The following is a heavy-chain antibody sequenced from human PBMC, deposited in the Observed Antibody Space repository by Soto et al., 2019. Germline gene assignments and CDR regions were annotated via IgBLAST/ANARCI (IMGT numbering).Heavy chain of an antibody. CDR2: IYYSVST. Sequence: PSETLSLTCTVSGGSISSNYYYWSWIRPPPGKVRVGFGSIYYSVSTYYTPSLKSRVPISVAMSKNQFPLKLSSVTAADTAVYYYARHVRGREYGSGSSYPNWGQGTLVTVSS. CDR1: GGSISSNYYY. CDR3: ARHVRGREYGSGSSYPN. V-gene: IGHV4-39*01. D-gene: IGHD3-10*01. J-gene: IGHJ4*02.